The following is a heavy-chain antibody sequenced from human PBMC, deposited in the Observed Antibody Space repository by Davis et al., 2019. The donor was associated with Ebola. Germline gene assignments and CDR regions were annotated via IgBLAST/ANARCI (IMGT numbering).Heavy chain of an antibody. D-gene: IGHD5-12*01. Sequence: GESLKISCVASGFTFSDYYMSWIRQAPGKGLEWVSYISTTSSYTNYADSVKGRFTISRDNSKNSLFLQMNSLRVEDTAVYYCARVPLNSAYAPYFDFWGQGTLVTVSS. V-gene: IGHV3-11*06. CDR3: ARVPLNSAYAPYFDF. CDR2: ISTTSSYT. CDR1: GFTFSDYY. J-gene: IGHJ4*02.